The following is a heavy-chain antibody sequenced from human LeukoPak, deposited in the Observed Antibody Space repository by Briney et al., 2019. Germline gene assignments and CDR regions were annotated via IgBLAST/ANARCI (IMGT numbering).Heavy chain of an antibody. J-gene: IGHJ3*02. CDR1: GFTFSSYG. CDR3: AGGYCSGGSCYGAFDI. Sequence: GGSLRLSCAAYGFTFSSYGMSWVRQAPGKGLEWVSAISGSGGSTYYADSVKGRFTISRDNSKNTLYLQMNSLRAEDTAVYYCAGGYCSGGSCYGAFDIWGQGTMVTVSS. D-gene: IGHD2-15*01. CDR2: ISGSGGST. V-gene: IGHV3-23*01.